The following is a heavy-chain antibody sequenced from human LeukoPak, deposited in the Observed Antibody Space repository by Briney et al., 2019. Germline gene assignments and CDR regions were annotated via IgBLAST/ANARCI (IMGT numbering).Heavy chain of an antibody. J-gene: IGHJ6*02. D-gene: IGHD4-17*01. V-gene: IGHV4-34*01. CDR2: INHSGST. CDR3: ARLCGDQLREHYYYYGMDV. CDR1: GGSFSGYY. Sequence: SETLSLTCAVYGGSFSGYYWSWIRQPPGKGLEWIGEINHSGSTNYNPSLRSRVTMSVDTSKNQFSLKLSSVTAADTAVYYCARLCGDQLREHYYYYGMDVWGQGTTVTVSS.